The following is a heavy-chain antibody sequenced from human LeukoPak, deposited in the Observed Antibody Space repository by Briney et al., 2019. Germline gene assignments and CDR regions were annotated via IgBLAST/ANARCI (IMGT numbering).Heavy chain of an antibody. CDR3: ARAIDPLQIRNYYYYMDV. V-gene: IGHV3-48*01. CDR2: ISGSGDTI. CDR1: GFTFSNYN. Sequence: SGGSLGLSCAASGFTFSNYNMNWVSQAPGKGLEWVSYISGSGDTIYYADSLKGRFTISRDNAKTSLYLQMNSLRAEDTAVYYCARAIDPLQIRNYYYYMDVWGKGTTVTVSS. J-gene: IGHJ6*03. D-gene: IGHD4-11*01.